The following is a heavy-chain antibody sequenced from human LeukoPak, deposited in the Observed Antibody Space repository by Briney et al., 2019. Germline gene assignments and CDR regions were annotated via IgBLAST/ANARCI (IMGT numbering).Heavy chain of an antibody. CDR3: ARSPDVGAYSNYLRFYNWFDP. Sequence: SETLSLTCAVYGGSLSGYYWSWIRQPPGKGLEWVGEINHSGSTNYNPSLKSRVTISVDTSKNQFSLKLSSVTAADTAVYYCARSPDVGAYSNYLRFYNWFDPWGQGTLVTVSS. D-gene: IGHD4-11*01. CDR2: INHSGST. J-gene: IGHJ5*02. CDR1: GGSLSGYY. V-gene: IGHV4-34*01.